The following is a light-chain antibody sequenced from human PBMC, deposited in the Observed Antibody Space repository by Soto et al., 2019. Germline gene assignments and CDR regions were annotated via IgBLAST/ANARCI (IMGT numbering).Light chain of an antibody. Sequence: DIQMTQSPSSVSASVGDRVTITCRACQAISRSLAWYQQKPGEAPKLLIDAASILQSGVPSRFSGSGSGTDFTLTITRLQTEDFASYYCQQANSFPFTFGPGTKV. CDR2: AAS. J-gene: IGKJ3*01. CDR1: QAISRS. CDR3: QQANSFPFT. V-gene: IGKV1-12*01.